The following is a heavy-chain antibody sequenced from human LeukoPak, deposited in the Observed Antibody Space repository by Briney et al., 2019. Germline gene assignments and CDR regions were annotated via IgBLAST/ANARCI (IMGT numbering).Heavy chain of an antibody. V-gene: IGHV1-69*01. J-gene: IGHJ6*03. CDR3: ARGGVHYYYYMDV. CDR1: GGTFSTYA. D-gene: IGHD2-8*01. Sequence: SVKVSCKASGGTFSTYAISWVRQAPGQGLEWMGGIIPKFGTANYAQKLQGRVTITAGESTSTAHMELSSLTSEDTAVYYCARGGVHYYYYMDVWGTGTTVSVSS. CDR2: IIPKFGTA.